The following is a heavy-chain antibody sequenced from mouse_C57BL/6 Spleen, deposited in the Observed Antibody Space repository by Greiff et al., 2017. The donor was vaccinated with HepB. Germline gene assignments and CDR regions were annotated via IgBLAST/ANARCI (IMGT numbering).Heavy chain of an antibody. Sequence: EVQLQQSGPELVKPGDSVKISCKASGYSFTGYFMNWVMQSHGKSLEWIGRINPYNGDTFYNQKFKGKATLTVDKSSSTAHMELRSLTSEDSAVYYSARGIYYDYLYAMDYWGQGTSVTVSS. CDR2: INPYNGDT. J-gene: IGHJ4*01. CDR1: GYSFTGYF. D-gene: IGHD2-4*01. V-gene: IGHV1-20*01. CDR3: ARGIYYDYLYAMDY.